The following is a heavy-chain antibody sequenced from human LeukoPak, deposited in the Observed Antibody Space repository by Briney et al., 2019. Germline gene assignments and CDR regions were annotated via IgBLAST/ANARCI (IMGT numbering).Heavy chain of an antibody. Sequence: SETLSLTCTVSGGSMSPYHWGWIRQPPGKGLEWTGYIYYSGSTNYNPSLKSRVTISVDTSKNRFSLKLSSVTAADTAIYYCARAVSGRFDYWGQGTLVTVSS. CDR1: GGSMSPYH. J-gene: IGHJ4*02. D-gene: IGHD6-19*01. CDR3: ARAVSGRFDY. CDR2: IYYSGST. V-gene: IGHV4-59*08.